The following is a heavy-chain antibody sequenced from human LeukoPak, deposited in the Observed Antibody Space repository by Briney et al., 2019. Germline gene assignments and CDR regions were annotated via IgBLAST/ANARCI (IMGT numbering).Heavy chain of an antibody. Sequence: SETLSLTCTVSGGSISSGSYNWGWIRQPPGKGLEWIGSIYYSGSTYYNPSLKSRVTISVDTSKNQFSLKLSSVTAADTAVYYCARRYHLVATGWFDPWGQGTLVTVSS. CDR2: IYYSGST. V-gene: IGHV4-39*01. CDR1: GGSISSGSYN. D-gene: IGHD5-12*01. J-gene: IGHJ5*02. CDR3: ARRYHLVATGWFDP.